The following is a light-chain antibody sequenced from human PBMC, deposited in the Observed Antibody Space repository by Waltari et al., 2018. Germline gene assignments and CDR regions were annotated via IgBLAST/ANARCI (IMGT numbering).Light chain of an antibody. Sequence: EIVWTQSPATLSLSPGARATLPCRASHSVRSYLACYQQKPGKPPRPLMYAVSNRATGIPARVSGSGYGTGFTLTISILEPEDFAVYYCQQRSNWPGTFGPGTKVDIK. V-gene: IGKV3-11*01. CDR2: AVS. J-gene: IGKJ3*01. CDR1: HSVRSY. CDR3: QQRSNWPGT.